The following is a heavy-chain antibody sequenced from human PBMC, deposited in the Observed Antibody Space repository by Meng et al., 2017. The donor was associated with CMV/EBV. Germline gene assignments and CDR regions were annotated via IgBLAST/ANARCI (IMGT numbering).Heavy chain of an antibody. Sequence: ASVKVSCKTSGYTFTRFHMHWVRQAPGQGLEWMGKMMPSSGSTTYAPRFQGRVTMTRDTSTSTVYMELNSLRSEDTAVYSCARDYGDYVFDYWGQGTLVTVSS. J-gene: IGHJ4*02. V-gene: IGHV1-46*01. CDR3: ARDYGDYVFDY. D-gene: IGHD4-17*01. CDR2: MMPSSGST. CDR1: GYTFTRFH.